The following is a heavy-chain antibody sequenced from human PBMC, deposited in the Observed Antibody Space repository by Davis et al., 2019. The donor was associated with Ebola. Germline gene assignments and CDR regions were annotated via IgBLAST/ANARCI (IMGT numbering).Heavy chain of an antibody. J-gene: IGHJ5*02. D-gene: IGHD2-15*01. CDR3: ARVSIVVVVAASRPYNWFDP. V-gene: IGHV1-18*01. CDR1: GYTFTSYG. Sequence: ASVKVSCKASGYTFTSYGISWVRQAPGQGLEWMGWISAYNGNTNYAQKLQGRVTMTTDTSTNTACMELRSLRSDDTAVYYCARVSIVVVVAASRPYNWFDPWGQGTLVTVSS. CDR2: ISAYNGNT.